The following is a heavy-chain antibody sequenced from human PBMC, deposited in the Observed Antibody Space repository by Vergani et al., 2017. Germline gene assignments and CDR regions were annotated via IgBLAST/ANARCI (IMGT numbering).Heavy chain of an antibody. V-gene: IGHV3-48*01. J-gene: IGHJ4*02. CDR3: VRDPDYSTFDS. CDR1: GFTFSAYS. D-gene: IGHD4-11*01. Sequence: DVRLVESGGGVIQPGGSLRLSCAASGFTFSAYSMNWVRQTPGKGLEWISYIGVSDNSIYYADSVMGRFAISRDNARNLLFLQMNSLRADDSALXFCVRDPDYSTFDSWGQGTLVTVS. CDR2: IGVSDNSI.